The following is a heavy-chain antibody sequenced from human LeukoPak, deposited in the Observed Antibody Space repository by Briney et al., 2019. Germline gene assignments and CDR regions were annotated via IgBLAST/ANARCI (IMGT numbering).Heavy chain of an antibody. V-gene: IGHV4-59*01. Sequence: SETLSLTCSVSGGSLDPYYWSWIRQPPGKGLEWIGYFFYSGSTNYNPSLKSRVTISVDTSKNQFSLKLSSVTAADTAVYYCARVYYSNSYDYWYFDLWGRGTLVTVSS. CDR1: GGSLDPYY. J-gene: IGHJ2*01. CDR2: FFYSGST. D-gene: IGHD6-13*01. CDR3: ARVYYSNSYDYWYFDL.